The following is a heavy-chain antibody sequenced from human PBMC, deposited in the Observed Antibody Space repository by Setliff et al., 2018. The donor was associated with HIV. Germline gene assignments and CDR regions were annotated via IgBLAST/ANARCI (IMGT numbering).Heavy chain of an antibody. CDR2: IYYSGTT. J-gene: IGHJ6*03. CDR3: ASEAWTSYRSSSGYYYYYMDV. V-gene: IGHV4-61*01. Sequence: TLSLTCTVSGDSVSSASYYWSWIRQPPGKGMEWIGYIYYSGTTKYNPSLKSRVTISVDTSKNQFSLKLSSVTAADTAVYYCASEAWTSYRSSSGYYYYYMDVWGKGTTVTVS. D-gene: IGHD6-6*01. CDR1: GDSVSSASYY.